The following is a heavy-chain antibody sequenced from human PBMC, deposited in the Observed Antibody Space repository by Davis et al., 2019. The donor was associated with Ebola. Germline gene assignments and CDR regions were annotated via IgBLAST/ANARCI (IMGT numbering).Heavy chain of an antibody. CDR1: GFTFSNYG. D-gene: IGHD2-2*02. J-gene: IGHJ3*02. CDR3: ARDSLFYCSSTSCYTDVFDI. V-gene: IGHV3-30*02. CDR2: IRYDESRI. Sequence: GESLKISCAASGFTFSNYGMHWVRQAPGKGLEWVAFIRYDESRIFYGDSVKGRFTISRDNSKNTLDLQMNSLRVEDTAVYYCARDSLFYCSSTSCYTDVFDIWGQGTMVTVSS.